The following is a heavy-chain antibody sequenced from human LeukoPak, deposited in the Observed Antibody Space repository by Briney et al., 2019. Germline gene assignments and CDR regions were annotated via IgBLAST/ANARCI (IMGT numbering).Heavy chain of an antibody. CDR2: IIPIFGTA. D-gene: IGHD2-2*01. V-gene: IGHV1-69*13. CDR3: ARASTRSLKGDAFDI. CDR1: GGTFSSYA. J-gene: IGHJ3*02. Sequence: ASVKVSCKASGGTFSSYAISWVRQAPGQGLEWMGGIIPIFGTANYAQKFQGRVTITADESTSTAYMELSSLRSEDTAVYYCARASTRSLKGDAFDIWGQGTMVTVSS.